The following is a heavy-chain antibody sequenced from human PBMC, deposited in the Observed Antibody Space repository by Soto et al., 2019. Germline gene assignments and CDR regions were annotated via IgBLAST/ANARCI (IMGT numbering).Heavy chain of an antibody. V-gene: IGHV3-23*01. Sequence: GGSLRISCAASGVTFSSYAMSWVRQAPGKGLEWVSAISGSGGSTYYADSVKGRFTISRDNSKNTLYLQMNSLRAEDTAVYYCAKDLYGGNLVFWFDPWGQGTLVTVSS. CDR3: AKDLYGGNLVFWFDP. CDR2: ISGSGGST. CDR1: GVTFSSYA. J-gene: IGHJ5*02. D-gene: IGHD3-16*01.